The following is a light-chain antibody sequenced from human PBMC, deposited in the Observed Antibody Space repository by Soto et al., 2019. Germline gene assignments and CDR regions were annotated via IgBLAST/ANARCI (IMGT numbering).Light chain of an antibody. Sequence: EIVLTQSPGTLSLSPGERATLSCRASQSVSSSYLAWYQQKPGQAPRLLIYGASSRVTGIPDRFSGSGSGTDFTLTISRLEPEDFAVYYCQQYGSSPWGFGQGTKVEIK. CDR2: GAS. V-gene: IGKV3-20*01. CDR3: QQYGSSPWG. CDR1: QSVSSSY. J-gene: IGKJ1*01.